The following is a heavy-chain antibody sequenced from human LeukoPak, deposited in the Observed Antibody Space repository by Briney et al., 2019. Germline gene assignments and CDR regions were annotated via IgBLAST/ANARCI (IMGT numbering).Heavy chain of an antibody. CDR2: ISAYNGNT. CDR1: GYTFTSYG. CDR3: ARDLLGYSSREHAFDI. J-gene: IGHJ3*02. D-gene: IGHD6-13*01. Sequence: GASVKVSCKASGYTFTSYGISWVRQAPGQGLEWMGWISAYNGNTNYAQKLQGRVTMTTDTSTSTAYMELRSLRSDDTAVYYCARDLLGYSSREHAFDIWGQGTMVTVSS. V-gene: IGHV1-18*01.